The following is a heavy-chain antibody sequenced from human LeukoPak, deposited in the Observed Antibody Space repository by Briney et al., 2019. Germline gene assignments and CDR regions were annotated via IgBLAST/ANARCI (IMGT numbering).Heavy chain of an antibody. V-gene: IGHV1-18*01. CDR3: ARVNTVTTGGRPFDY. D-gene: IGHD4-17*01. J-gene: IGHJ4*02. Sequence: ASVTVSCKASGYTFISYGITWVRQAPGQGLEWMGWISAYNANTNYAQKLQGRVTMTTDTSTSTAYMELRSLRSDDTAMYYCARVNTVTTGGRPFDYWGQGTLVTVSS. CDR1: GYTFISYG. CDR2: ISAYNANT.